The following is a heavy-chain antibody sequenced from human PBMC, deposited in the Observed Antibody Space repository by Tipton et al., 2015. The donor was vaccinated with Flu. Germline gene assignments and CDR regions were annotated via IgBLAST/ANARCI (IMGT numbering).Heavy chain of an antibody. CDR2: ISWNSDRI. Sequence: SLRLSCVASGFTFDDYAMHWVRQVPGKGLEWVSGISWNSDRIEYADSVRGRFTISRDNAKNSLYLQMNSLRPEDTALYYCAKDRQITMIIVGEFDYWGQGILVTVSS. J-gene: IGHJ4*02. D-gene: IGHD3-22*01. CDR3: AKDRQITMIIVGEFDY. V-gene: IGHV3-9*01. CDR1: GFTFDDYA.